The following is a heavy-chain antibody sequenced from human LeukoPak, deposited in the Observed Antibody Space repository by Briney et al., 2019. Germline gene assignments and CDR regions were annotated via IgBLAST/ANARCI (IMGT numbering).Heavy chain of an antibody. D-gene: IGHD6-13*01. CDR3: ARGAVSGSSWRKLDY. CDR2: INHSGST. V-gene: IGHV4-34*01. CDR1: GGSFSGYY. Sequence: SETLSLTCAAYGGSFSGYYWSWVRQPPGKGLEWIGEINHSGSTNYNPSLKSRVTISVDTSKNQFSLKLSSVTAADTAVYYCARGAVSGSSWRKLDYWGQGTLVTVSS. J-gene: IGHJ4*02.